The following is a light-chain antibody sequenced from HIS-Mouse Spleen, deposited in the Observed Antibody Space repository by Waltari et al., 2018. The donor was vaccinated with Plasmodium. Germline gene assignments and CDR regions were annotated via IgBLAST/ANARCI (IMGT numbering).Light chain of an antibody. CDR3: YSYAGSSTYVV. J-gene: IGLJ2*01. V-gene: IGLV2-23*01. CDR1: SRDVGSYNL. CDR2: EGS. Sequence: QSALTQPASVSGSPGQSITISCTGTSRDVGSYNLVSWYQQHPGKAPKLMIYEGSKRPSGVSNRFCGSKSGNTASLTISGLQAEDEADYYCYSYAGSSTYVVFGGGTKLTVL.